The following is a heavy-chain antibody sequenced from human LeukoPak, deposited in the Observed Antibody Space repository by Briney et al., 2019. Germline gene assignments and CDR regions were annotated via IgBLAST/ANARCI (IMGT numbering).Heavy chain of an antibody. D-gene: IGHD3-3*01. J-gene: IGHJ5*02. V-gene: IGHV1-8*01. Sequence: ASVKVSCKASGYTFTSYDINWVRQATGQGLEWMGWMNPNSGNTGYAQKFQGRVTMTRNTSISTAYMELSSLRSEDTAVYYCARVGITIFGVRVDPWGQGTLVTVSS. CDR3: ARVGITIFGVRVDP. CDR1: GYTFTSYD. CDR2: MNPNSGNT.